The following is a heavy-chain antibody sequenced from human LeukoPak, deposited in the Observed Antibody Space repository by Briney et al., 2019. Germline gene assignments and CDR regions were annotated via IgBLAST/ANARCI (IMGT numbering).Heavy chain of an antibody. J-gene: IGHJ4*02. D-gene: IGHD6-13*01. CDR1: GFTFSSYA. CDR3: ATPLLRCSSSWSRDY. CDR2: ISGSGGST. Sequence: PGGSLRLSCAASGFTFSSYAMSWVRQAPGKGLEWVSAISGSGGSTYYADSVKGRFTISRDNSKNTLYLQMNSLRAEDTAVYYCATPLLRCSSSWSRDYWGQGTLVTVSS. V-gene: IGHV3-23*01.